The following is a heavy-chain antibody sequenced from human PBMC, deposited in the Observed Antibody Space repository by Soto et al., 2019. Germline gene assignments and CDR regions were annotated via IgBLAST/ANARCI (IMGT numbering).Heavy chain of an antibody. Sequence: QLQLQESGSGLVKPSQTLSLTCAVSGGSISSGGYSWSWIRQPPGKVLEWIGYIYHSGSTYYNPSRKSRVSISVDRSKNQFSLKLSSVTAADTAVYYCARVAYCGGDCYRGFDPWGQGTLVTVSS. CDR1: GGSISSGGYS. D-gene: IGHD2-21*02. V-gene: IGHV4-30-2*01. CDR3: ARVAYCGGDCYRGFDP. CDR2: IYHSGST. J-gene: IGHJ5*02.